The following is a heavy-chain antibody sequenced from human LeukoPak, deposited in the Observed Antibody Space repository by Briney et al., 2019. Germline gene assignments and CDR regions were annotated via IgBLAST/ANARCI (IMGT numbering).Heavy chain of an antibody. Sequence: GASLRLSSAAAGFTFSSYWMHWVRQAPGKGLEWVSGISWNSGSIGYADSVKGRFTISRDNAKNSLYLQMNSLRAEDTALYYCAKDHDYGGNSEGSYWYFDLWGRGTLVTVSS. CDR3: AKDHDYGGNSEGSYWYFDL. CDR1: GFTFSSYW. V-gene: IGHV3-9*01. CDR2: ISWNSGSI. J-gene: IGHJ2*01. D-gene: IGHD4-23*01.